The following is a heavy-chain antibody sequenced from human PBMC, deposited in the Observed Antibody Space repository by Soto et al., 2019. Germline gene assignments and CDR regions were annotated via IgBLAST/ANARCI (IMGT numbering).Heavy chain of an antibody. CDR2: ITSTGSNT. V-gene: IGHV3-23*01. D-gene: IGHD3-22*01. CDR3: ARENDTSGYILKY. J-gene: IGHJ4*02. CDR1: GFTFSSYV. Sequence: GGSLRLSCAASGFTFSSYVMSWVRQTPEKGLEWVSSITSTGSNTYYADSVKGRFTISRDNSKNTLYLQMNSLRAEDTAVYYCARENDTSGYILKYWGQGTLVTVSS.